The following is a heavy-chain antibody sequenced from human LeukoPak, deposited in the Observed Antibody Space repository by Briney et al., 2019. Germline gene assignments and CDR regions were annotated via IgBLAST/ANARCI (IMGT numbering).Heavy chain of an antibody. V-gene: IGHV3-7*02. D-gene: IGHD3-10*01. J-gene: IGHJ4*02. Sequence: GGSLRLSCAASGLTFSRYWMSWVRQAPGKGLEWVANIKEDGTVKYYVESVKGRFTVSRDNAKNSLYLQMNSLRAEDTAVYYCAASITMFDYWGQGTPVTVSS. CDR2: IKEDGTVK. CDR1: GLTFSRYW. CDR3: AASITMFDY.